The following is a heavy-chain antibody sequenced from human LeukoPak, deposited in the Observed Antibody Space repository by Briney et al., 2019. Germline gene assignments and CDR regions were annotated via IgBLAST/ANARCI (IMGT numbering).Heavy chain of an antibody. Sequence: ASVKVSCKASGYTFTSYGVSWVQQAPGQGLEWMGWISAYNGNTNYAQKLRGRVTMTTDTSTSTVYMELSSLRSEDTAVYYCASLRSHSSGYNYWGQGTLVTVSS. CDR2: ISAYNGNT. CDR3: ASLRSHSSGYNY. D-gene: IGHD3-22*01. J-gene: IGHJ4*02. CDR1: GYTFTSYG. V-gene: IGHV1-18*01.